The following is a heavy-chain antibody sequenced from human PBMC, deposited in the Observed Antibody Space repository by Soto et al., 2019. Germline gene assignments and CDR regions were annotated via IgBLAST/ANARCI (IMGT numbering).Heavy chain of an antibody. CDR1: GFTFGDHY. CDR3: TRLGYDSSGPTTGDAFDI. V-gene: IGHV3-73*01. Sequence: PGGSLRLSCAVSGFTFGDHYMDWVRQASGKGLEWVGRIRTKANSYATAYGASVKGRFTISRDDSKNTAYLQMNSLKIEDTAVYYCTRLGYDSSGPTTGDAFDIWGQGTMVTVSS. J-gene: IGHJ3*02. D-gene: IGHD3-22*01. CDR2: IRTKANSYAT.